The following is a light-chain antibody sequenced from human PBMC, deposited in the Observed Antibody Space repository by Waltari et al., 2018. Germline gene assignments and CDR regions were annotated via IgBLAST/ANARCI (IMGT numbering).Light chain of an antibody. J-gene: IGKJ4*01. CDR2: GTF. Sequence: EIVLTQSPGTLSLSPGEGATLSCRTSQTIRTTYLAWYQQKPGQAPTLLIYGTFSRATGITDRFTGSGSGTDFSLTISSLEPEDFATYYCQQYDISPLTFGGGTKVEIK. CDR1: QTIRTTY. CDR3: QQYDISPLT. V-gene: IGKV3-20*01.